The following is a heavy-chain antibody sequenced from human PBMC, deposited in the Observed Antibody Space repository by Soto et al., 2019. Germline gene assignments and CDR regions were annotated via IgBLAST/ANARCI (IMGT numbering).Heavy chain of an antibody. J-gene: IGHJ4*02. CDR3: AREKYDYIWGSYRYQGTYYFDY. CDR2: ISAYNGNT. D-gene: IGHD3-16*02. CDR1: GYTFTSYG. Sequence: QVQLVQSGAEVKKPGASVKVSCKASGYTFTSYGISWVRQAPGQGLEWMGWISAYNGNTNYAQKLQGRVTMNTDTSTSTAYMELRSLRSDDTAVYYCAREKYDYIWGSYRYQGTYYFDYWGQGTLVTVSS. V-gene: IGHV1-18*01.